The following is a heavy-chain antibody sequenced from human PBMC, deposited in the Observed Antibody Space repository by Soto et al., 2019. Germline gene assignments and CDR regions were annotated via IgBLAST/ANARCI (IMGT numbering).Heavy chain of an antibody. J-gene: IGHJ4*02. CDR3: ARGRVVQLGRLVPLDY. V-gene: IGHV3-21*01. D-gene: IGHD6-6*01. CDR1: GFTFGSYS. CDR2: ISSSSSYI. Sequence: PGGSLRLSCAASGFTFGSYSMNWVRQAPGKGLEWVSSISSSSSYIYYADSVKGRFTISRDNAKNTLYLQMNSLRAEDTAVYYCARGRVVQLGRLVPLDYWGQGTLVTVSS.